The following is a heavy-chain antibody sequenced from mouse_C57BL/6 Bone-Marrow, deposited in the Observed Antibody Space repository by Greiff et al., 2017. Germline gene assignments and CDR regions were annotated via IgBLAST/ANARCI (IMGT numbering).Heavy chain of an antibody. CDR1: GFTFSDYY. D-gene: IGHD2-13*01. CDR3: ARRGDPYYFDY. V-gene: IGHV5-12*01. J-gene: IGHJ2*01. Sequence: EVQRVESGGGLVQPGGSLKLSCAASGFTFSDYYMYWVRQTPEKRLEWVAYISNGGGSTYYPDTVKGRFTISRDNAKNTVYLQMSRLKSEDTAMYYCARRGDPYYFDYWGQGTTLTVSS. CDR2: ISNGGGST.